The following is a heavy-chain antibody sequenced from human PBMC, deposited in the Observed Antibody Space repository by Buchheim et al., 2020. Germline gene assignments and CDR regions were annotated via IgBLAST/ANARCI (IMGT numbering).Heavy chain of an antibody. Sequence: EVQLVESGGGLVQPGGSLRLSCAASGFMFSSYEMNWVRQAPGKGLEWVSYISSSGDTIHYADSVKGRFTISRDNAKNSLDLQMNSLRDDDTAVYYCARDRGFVIDYWGQGAL. CDR3: ARDRGFVIDY. CDR1: GFMFSSYE. J-gene: IGHJ4*02. D-gene: IGHD3-10*01. CDR2: ISSSGDTI. V-gene: IGHV3-48*03.